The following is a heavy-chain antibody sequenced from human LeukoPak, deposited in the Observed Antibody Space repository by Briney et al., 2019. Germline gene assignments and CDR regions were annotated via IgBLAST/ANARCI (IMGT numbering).Heavy chain of an antibody. V-gene: IGHV3-53*01. Sequence: GGSLRLSCAASGFTVSSNYMSWVRQAPGKGLEWVSVIYSGGSTYYADSVKGRFTISRDNSKNTLYLQMNSLRAEDTAVYYCARGRYSSGWYGVGYWGQGTLVTVSS. D-gene: IGHD6-19*01. CDR1: GFTVSSNY. J-gene: IGHJ4*02. CDR2: IYSGGST. CDR3: ARGRYSSGWYGVGY.